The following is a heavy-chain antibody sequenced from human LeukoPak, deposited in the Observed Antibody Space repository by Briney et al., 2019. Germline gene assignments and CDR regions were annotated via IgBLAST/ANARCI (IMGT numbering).Heavy chain of an antibody. J-gene: IGHJ4*02. CDR3: ASSHNYYDSSGLLR. Sequence: ASGVXFSSXXXNWVSQAPXXXXEWVSSISGDSNYIYYADSVRGRFTTSRDNANNTLYLQMNSLRAEDTAVYYCASSHNYYDSSGLLRWGQGTLVTVSS. V-gene: IGHV3-21*01. D-gene: IGHD3-22*01. CDR2: ISGDSNYI. CDR1: GVXFSSXX.